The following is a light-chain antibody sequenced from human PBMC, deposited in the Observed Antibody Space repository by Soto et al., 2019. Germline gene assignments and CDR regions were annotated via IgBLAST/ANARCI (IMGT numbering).Light chain of an antibody. CDR2: KAS. V-gene: IGKV1-5*03. CDR1: DNIGPW. J-gene: IGKJ1*01. CDR3: QHYNSYSRT. Sequence: DIQMTQSPSTLSASSGDRVAITCRASDNIGPWVAWYQQKPGKAPKLLIYKASTLETGAPSRFAGSGSGTGFTLTITRLQPDDFATYYCQHYNSYSRTFGQGTKVEV.